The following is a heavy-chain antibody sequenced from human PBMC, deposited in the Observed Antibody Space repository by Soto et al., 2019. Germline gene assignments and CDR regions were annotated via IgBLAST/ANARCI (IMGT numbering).Heavy chain of an antibody. CDR2: IIPIFGTA. Sequence: QVQLVQSGAEVKKPGSSVKVSCKASGGTFSSYAISWVRQAPGQGLEWMGGIIPIFGTANYAQKFQGRVTSTADEXXSXAXRELSSLRSEDTAVYYCATGEGYDLWSGYDSYGMDVWGQGTTVTVSS. CDR3: ATGEGYDLWSGYDSYGMDV. CDR1: GGTFSSYA. J-gene: IGHJ6*02. V-gene: IGHV1-69*12. D-gene: IGHD3-3*01.